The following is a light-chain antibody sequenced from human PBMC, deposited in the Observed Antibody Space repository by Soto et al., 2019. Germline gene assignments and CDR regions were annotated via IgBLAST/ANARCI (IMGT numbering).Light chain of an antibody. J-gene: IGKJ1*01. CDR1: QSVSSSS. CDR3: QQYGSSPET. CDR2: GAS. V-gene: IGKV3-20*01. Sequence: EIVLTQSPGTLSLSPGERGTLSCRASQSVSSSSLAWYQQKPGQPPRLLIYGASSRATGIPDRFSGSGSGTDFTLTISRREPEDFAVYYCQQYGSSPETFGQGTKVEIK.